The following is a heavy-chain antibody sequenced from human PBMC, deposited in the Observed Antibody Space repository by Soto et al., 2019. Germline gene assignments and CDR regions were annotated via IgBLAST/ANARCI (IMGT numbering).Heavy chain of an antibody. CDR1: GGSVSSGSYY. Sequence: PSETLSLTCTVSGGSVSSGSYYWSWIRQPPGKGLEWIGYIYYRGSTNYNPALKSRVTISVGTSKNQFSLKLSSVTAADTAVYYCARDVGRGDYGDYGRWWGAYYYYGMDVWGQGTTVTVSS. CDR2: IYYRGST. CDR3: ARDVGRGDYGDYGRWWGAYYYYGMDV. D-gene: IGHD4-17*01. J-gene: IGHJ6*02. V-gene: IGHV4-61*01.